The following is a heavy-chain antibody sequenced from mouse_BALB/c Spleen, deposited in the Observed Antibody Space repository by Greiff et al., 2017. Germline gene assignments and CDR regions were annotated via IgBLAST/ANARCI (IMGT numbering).Heavy chain of an antibody. CDR3: ARGDYYDYDRFAY. CDR2: IDPANGNT. CDR1: GFNIKDTY. J-gene: IGHJ3*01. Sequence: EVQGVESGAELVKPGASVKLSCTASGFNIKDTYMHWVKQRPEQGLEWIGRIDPANGNTKYDPKFQGKATITADTSSNTAYLQLSSLTSEDTAVYYCARGDYYDYDRFAYWGQGTLVTVSA. D-gene: IGHD2-4*01. V-gene: IGHV14-3*02.